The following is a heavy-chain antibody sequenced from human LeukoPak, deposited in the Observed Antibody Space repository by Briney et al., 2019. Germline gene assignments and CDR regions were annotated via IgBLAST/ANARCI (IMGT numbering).Heavy chain of an antibody. V-gene: IGHV1-18*01. Sequence: ASVKVSCKASGYTFLSYGISWVRQAPGQGLEWMGWISAYSGNTKYAQEFQGRVTVTTDTSTSTVYMELRSLRSDDTAVYYCARVGYGDYVWAFDIWGQGTMVTVSS. J-gene: IGHJ3*02. CDR2: ISAYSGNT. D-gene: IGHD4-17*01. CDR1: GYTFLSYG. CDR3: ARVGYGDYVWAFDI.